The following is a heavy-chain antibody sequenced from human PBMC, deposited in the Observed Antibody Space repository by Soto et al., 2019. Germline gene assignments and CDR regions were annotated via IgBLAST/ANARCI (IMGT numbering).Heavy chain of an antibody. Sequence: PSETLSLTCTVSGGSISPFYWSWVRHPPGKGLEWIGYIYYSGNTNYNPSLKSRVTISVDASKNQVSLRLTSVTAADTAVYYCARVGGVAARTFDYWGQGAVVTVSS. CDR1: GGSISPFY. CDR2: IYYSGNT. CDR3: ARVGGVAARTFDY. J-gene: IGHJ4*02. D-gene: IGHD2-15*01. V-gene: IGHV4-59*01.